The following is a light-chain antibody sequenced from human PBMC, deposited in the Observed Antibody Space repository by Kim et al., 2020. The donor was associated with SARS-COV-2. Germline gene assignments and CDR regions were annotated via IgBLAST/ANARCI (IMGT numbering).Light chain of an antibody. CDR2: GAS. CDR3: QQYNNWPLT. Sequence: SVSPGERSTLSCRASQSVSSNLAWYHQKPGQAPRLLIYGASTRATGIPARFSGSGSGTEFTLTISSLQSEDFAVYYCQQYNNWPLTFGGGTKVDIK. J-gene: IGKJ4*01. CDR1: QSVSSN. V-gene: IGKV3-15*01.